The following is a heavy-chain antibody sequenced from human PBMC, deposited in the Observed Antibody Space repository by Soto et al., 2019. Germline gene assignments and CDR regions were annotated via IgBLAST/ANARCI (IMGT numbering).Heavy chain of an antibody. Sequence: GGSLRLSCAASGFTFSSYAMHWVRQAPGKGLEWVAVISYDGSNKYYADSVKGRFTISRDNSKNTLYLQMNSLRAEDTAVYYCARDNKWADDFWSGYYYYGMDVWGQGTTVTVSS. CDR2: ISYDGSNK. V-gene: IGHV3-30*04. CDR1: GFTFSSYA. J-gene: IGHJ6*02. CDR3: ARDNKWADDFWSGYYYYGMDV. D-gene: IGHD3-3*01.